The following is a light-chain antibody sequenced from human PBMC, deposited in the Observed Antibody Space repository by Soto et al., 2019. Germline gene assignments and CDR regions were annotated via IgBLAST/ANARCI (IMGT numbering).Light chain of an antibody. V-gene: IGKV3-15*01. J-gene: IGKJ1*01. CDR1: QGVSRK. CDR2: GAS. CDR3: QQYNNWPRT. Sequence: EIVMTQSPATLSVAPGERVTFSCRASQGVSRKLAWYQHKPGQAPRLLISGASTGATGIPARFSGSGSGTEFTLTISSLQSEDFAVYYCQQYNNWPRTFGQGTKVDI.